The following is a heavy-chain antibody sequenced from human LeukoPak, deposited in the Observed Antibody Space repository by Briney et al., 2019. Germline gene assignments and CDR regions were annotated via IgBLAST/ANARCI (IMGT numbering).Heavy chain of an antibody. CDR1: GYTFTSYD. V-gene: IGHV1-2*02. J-gene: IGHJ4*02. Sequence: ASVKVSCKASGYTFTSYDINWVRQATGQGLEWMGWMNPNSGGTNYAQKFQGRVTMTRDTSISTAYMELSRLRSDDTAVYYCARARRTGYSSGWYEMVYWGQGTLVTVSS. CDR2: MNPNSGGT. D-gene: IGHD6-19*01. CDR3: ARARRTGYSSGWYEMVY.